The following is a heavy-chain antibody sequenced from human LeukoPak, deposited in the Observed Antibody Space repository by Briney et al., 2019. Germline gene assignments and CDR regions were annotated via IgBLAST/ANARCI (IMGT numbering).Heavy chain of an antibody. CDR1: GYTFTSYD. V-gene: IGHV1-8*01. D-gene: IGHD3-16*01. J-gene: IGHJ6*03. CDR3: ARGVNTYLWFGGDYMDV. Sequence: AASVKVSCKASGYTFTSYDINWVRQATGQGLGWMGWMNPNSGNTGYAQKFQGRVTITRNTSISTAYMELSSLRSEDTAVYYCARGVNTYLWFGGDYMDVWGKGSTVTVSS. CDR2: MNPNSGNT.